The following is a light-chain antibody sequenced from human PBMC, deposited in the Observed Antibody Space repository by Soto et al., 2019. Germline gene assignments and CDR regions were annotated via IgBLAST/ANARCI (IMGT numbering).Light chain of an antibody. Sequence: QSALTQPASVSGSPGQSITISCTGTVGLVSWYQQHPGKVPKLIIYDDTKRPSGVSSRFSGSKSGNTASLTISGLQTEDEADYYCCLYVGGRTYLFXTGTKLTVL. V-gene: IGLV2-23*01. CDR3: CLYVGGRTYL. CDR1: VGL. J-gene: IGLJ1*01. CDR2: DDT.